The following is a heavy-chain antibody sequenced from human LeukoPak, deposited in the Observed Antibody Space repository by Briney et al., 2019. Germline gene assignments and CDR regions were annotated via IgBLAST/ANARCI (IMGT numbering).Heavy chain of an antibody. CDR3: ARGSASNYGFCSGYSVDAFDI. CDR1: GGSFSGYY. Sequence: SETLSLTCAVSGGSFSGYYWSWIRQPPGKGLEWIGEINHSGGTNYNPSLKSRVTISVDTSKNQFSLKLSSVTAADTAVYYCARGSASNYGFCSGYSVDAFDIWGQGKMVTVSS. D-gene: IGHD3-3*01. V-gene: IGHV4-34*01. CDR2: INHSGGT. J-gene: IGHJ3*02.